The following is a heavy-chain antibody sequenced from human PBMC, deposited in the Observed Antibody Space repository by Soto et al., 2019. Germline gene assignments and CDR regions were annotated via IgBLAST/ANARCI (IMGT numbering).Heavy chain of an antibody. CDR2: IIPIFGTA. J-gene: IGHJ4*02. CDR3: ASRLDYYGEAGYFDS. CDR1: GGTFSSYA. Sequence: QVQLGQSGAEVKKPGSSVKVSCKASGGTFSSYAISWVRQSPGQGLEWMGGIIPIFGTANYPQKFQGRVTITADESTSTAYMELSSLISEDTAVYYCASRLDYYGEAGYFDSWGQGTLVTVSS. V-gene: IGHV1-69*01. D-gene: IGHD3-10*01.